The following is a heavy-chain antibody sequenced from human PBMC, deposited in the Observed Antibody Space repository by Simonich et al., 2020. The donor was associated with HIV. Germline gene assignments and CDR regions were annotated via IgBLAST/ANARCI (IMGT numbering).Heavy chain of an antibody. V-gene: IGHV3-30*04. J-gene: IGHJ2*01. CDR3: ARGVGPMITVVITTSWYFDL. CDR1: GFTFSNYA. D-gene: IGHD3-22*01. CDR2: ISYDGSKK. Sequence: QVQLVESGGGVVQPGRSLRLSCAASGFTFSNYAMHWVRQAPGKGLEWVEVISYDGSKKYYADSVKGRLTISRDNSKNMLDLQMNTLRAEDTAVYYCARGVGPMITVVITTSWYFDLWGRGALITVSS.